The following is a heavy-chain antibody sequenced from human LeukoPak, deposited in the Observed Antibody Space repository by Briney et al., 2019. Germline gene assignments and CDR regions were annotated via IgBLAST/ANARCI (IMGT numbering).Heavy chain of an antibody. V-gene: IGHV3-23*01. CDR1: GFSFSNYG. J-gene: IGHJ2*01. CDR3: AKNLLGSESFSWHFDL. Sequence: PGGSLRLSCAASGFSFSNYGMSWVRQAPGKGLAWVSSITGSGGSTRLDSVKDRFTISRDNSKNTLYLQMNSLRDDDTAVYFCAKNLLGSESFSWHFDLWGRGTLVTVSS. CDR2: ITGSGGST. D-gene: IGHD1-26*01.